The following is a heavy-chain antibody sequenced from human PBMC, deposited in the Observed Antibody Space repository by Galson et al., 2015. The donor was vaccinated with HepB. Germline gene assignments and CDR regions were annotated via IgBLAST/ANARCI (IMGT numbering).Heavy chain of an antibody. CDR3: ARDGPTMVRDYGMDV. Sequence: SLRLSCAASGFTVSSNYMSWVRQAPGKGLEWVSVIYSGGSTYYADSVKGRFTISRDNSKNTLYLQMNSLRAEDTAVYYCARDGPTMVRDYGMDVWGQGTTVTVSS. CDR2: IYSGGST. D-gene: IGHD3-10*01. CDR1: GFTVSSNY. J-gene: IGHJ6*02. V-gene: IGHV3-66*02.